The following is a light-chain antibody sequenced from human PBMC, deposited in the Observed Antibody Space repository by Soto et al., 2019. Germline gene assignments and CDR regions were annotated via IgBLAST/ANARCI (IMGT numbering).Light chain of an antibody. Sequence: QAVVTQEPSLTVSPGGTVTLTCASSTGAVTSAYYPNWFQQKPGQAPRALIYSTTNKQSWTPARFSGSLLGGKAALTLSGVQPEDEAEYYFLLYYGGTWVFGGGTKLTVL. J-gene: IGLJ3*02. CDR1: TGAVTSAYY. CDR2: STT. CDR3: LLYYGGTWV. V-gene: IGLV7-43*01.